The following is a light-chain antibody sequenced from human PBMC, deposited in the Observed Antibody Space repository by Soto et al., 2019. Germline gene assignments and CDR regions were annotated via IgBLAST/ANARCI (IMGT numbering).Light chain of an antibody. Sequence: EVVLTQSPGTLSLSPGERATLSCRASQSVSSTYLAWYQQKPGQAPRLLISGASGRATGIPDRFSGSGSGTDFTLTISRLEPEDFAVYYCQQYGSSPLTFGGGTKVEIK. CDR2: GAS. CDR3: QQYGSSPLT. J-gene: IGKJ4*01. CDR1: QSVSSTY. V-gene: IGKV3-20*01.